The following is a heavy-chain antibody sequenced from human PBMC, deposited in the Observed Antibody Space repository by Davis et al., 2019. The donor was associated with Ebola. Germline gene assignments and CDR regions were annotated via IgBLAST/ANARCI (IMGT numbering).Heavy chain of an antibody. J-gene: IGHJ5*02. CDR1: GFTLSNYG. Sequence: PGGSLRLSCEVSGFTLSNYGMHWVRQAPGKGLEWVAFIPYDGSNINYAGYVNGRFTSSRDNSKNTLYLQMNGLRPEDTAVYYCARDLGALGSTWGQGTQVTVS. CDR2: IPYDGSNI. D-gene: IGHD1-26*01. V-gene: IGHV3-30*02. CDR3: ARDLGALGST.